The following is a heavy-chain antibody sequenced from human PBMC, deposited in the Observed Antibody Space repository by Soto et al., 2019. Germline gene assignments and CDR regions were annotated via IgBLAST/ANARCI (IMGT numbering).Heavy chain of an antibody. CDR3: AKAVGRMPTVTHGVY. CDR2: SSGRGGRT. J-gene: IGHJ4*02. CDR1: GFTFSRYA. D-gene: IGHD4-17*01. V-gene: IGHV3-23*01. Sequence: EVQLLESGGGLVQPGGSLRLSCAASGFTFSRYAMSWVRQAPGQGLEWVSASSGRGGRTYYADSVKGRFTISRDNSKNTLYLQVNSLGAEDTVVYYCAKAVGRMPTVTHGVYWGQGNLVTVSS.